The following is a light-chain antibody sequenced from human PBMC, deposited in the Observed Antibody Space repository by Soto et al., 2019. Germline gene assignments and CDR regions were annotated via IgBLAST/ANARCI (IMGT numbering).Light chain of an antibody. V-gene: IGKV3-20*01. J-gene: IGKJ1*01. Sequence: ENVLTQSPGTLSLSPGERATLSCRASQSISSSHLAWYQQKPGHAPMLIIYGTSNRATGIPDRFSGSGSWTDFTLSISRPEPEDVAVDYCQQFGSSWLTFGQGTKVDIK. CDR1: QSISSSH. CDR3: QQFGSSWLT. CDR2: GTS.